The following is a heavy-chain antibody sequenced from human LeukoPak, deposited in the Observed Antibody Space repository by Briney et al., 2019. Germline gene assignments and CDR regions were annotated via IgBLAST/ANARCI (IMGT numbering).Heavy chain of an antibody. CDR2: ISGSGGST. D-gene: IGHD3-9*01. CDR3: AKSGDILTGYALDY. V-gene: IGHV3-23*01. J-gene: IGHJ4*02. CDR1: GFIFSSYG. Sequence: GGSLRLSCAASGFIFSSYGMSWVRQAPGKGLEWVSAISGSGGSTYYADSVKGRFTISRDNSKNTLYLQMNSLRAEDTAVYYCAKSGDILTGYALDYWGQGTLVIVSS.